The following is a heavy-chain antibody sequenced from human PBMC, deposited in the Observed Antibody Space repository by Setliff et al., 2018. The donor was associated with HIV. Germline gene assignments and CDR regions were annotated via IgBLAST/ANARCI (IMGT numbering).Heavy chain of an antibody. V-gene: IGHV4-59*01. CDR2: IHYSGRS. CDR3: ARGLSIFGVATPGFYCFMDV. CDR1: GGSLTNFW. D-gene: IGHD3-3*01. Sequence: VTLSLTCTLYGGSLTNFWWTWIRQSPGKGLEWIGYIHYSGRSNYNPSLKSRLSISVDTSKKQVALKLNSVTAADTAVYYCARGLSIFGVATPGFYCFMDVWGKGTTVTVSS. J-gene: IGHJ6*03.